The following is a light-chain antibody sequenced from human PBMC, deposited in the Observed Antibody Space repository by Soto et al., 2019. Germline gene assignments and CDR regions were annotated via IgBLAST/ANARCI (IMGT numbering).Light chain of an antibody. Sequence: QSVLTQPPSVSGAPGQRVTISCTGSSSNIGAGYDVHWYQQLPGTAPKLLIYGNSNRPSGVPDRFSGSKSGTSASLAITGLQAEDEADYYCSSYSSAIAFVFGTGTKLTVL. CDR3: SSYSSAIAFV. CDR1: SSNIGAGYD. V-gene: IGLV1-40*01. J-gene: IGLJ1*01. CDR2: GNS.